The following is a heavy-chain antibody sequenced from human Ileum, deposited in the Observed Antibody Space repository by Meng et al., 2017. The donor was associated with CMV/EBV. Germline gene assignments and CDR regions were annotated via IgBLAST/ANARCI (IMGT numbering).Heavy chain of an antibody. Sequence: HVEPVQSEDKGKKPGASVKVACKTSGDPFTNSGITWVRQAPGQGLEWMGWINTYNDNSNSAQKFQDRFTMTKDTSTRTAHMELRSLTSDDTAVYYCARVQLSGVFDYWGQGTLVTVSS. CDR1: GDPFTNSG. D-gene: IGHD1-26*01. CDR3: ARVQLSGVFDY. V-gene: IGHV1-18*01. J-gene: IGHJ4*02. CDR2: INTYNDNS.